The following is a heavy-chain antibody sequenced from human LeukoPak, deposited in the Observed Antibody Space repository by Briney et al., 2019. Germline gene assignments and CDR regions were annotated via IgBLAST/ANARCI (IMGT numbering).Heavy chain of an antibody. D-gene: IGHD2-15*01. CDR3: ARRYCSSGSCQAAFDY. J-gene: IGHJ4*02. CDR2: IYPGDSDT. Sequence: GASLQISCKGSGYSFTSYWIGWVRQMPGKGLEWMGIIYPGDSDTRYSPSFQGQVTISADKSISTAYLQWSSLKASDTAMYYCARRYCSSGSCQAAFDYWGQGTLVTVSS. CDR1: GYSFTSYW. V-gene: IGHV5-51*01.